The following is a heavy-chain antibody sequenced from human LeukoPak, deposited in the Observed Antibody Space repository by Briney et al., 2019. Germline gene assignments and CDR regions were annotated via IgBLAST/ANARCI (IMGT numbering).Heavy chain of an antibody. CDR3: ARVTKSYYYYDYMDV. CDR2: ISAYNGNT. V-gene: IGHV1-18*01. J-gene: IGHJ6*03. D-gene: IGHD4-11*01. Sequence: GASVKVSCKASGYTFTTSGVGWVRQAPGQGLERMGWISAYNGNTNYAQNLQGRVTMTTDTSTNTAYMQLRSLRSDDTAVYYCARVTKSYYYYDYMDVWGNGTTVTVSS. CDR1: GYTFTTSG.